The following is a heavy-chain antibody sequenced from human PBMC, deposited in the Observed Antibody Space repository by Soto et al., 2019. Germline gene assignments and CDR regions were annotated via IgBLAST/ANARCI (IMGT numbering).Heavy chain of an antibody. D-gene: IGHD3-10*01. CDR2: ISSSSSTT. CDR3: ARDAGSWGY. J-gene: IGHJ4*02. CDR1: GFTFTTYS. Sequence: EVQLVESGGGLVQPGGSLRLSCAASGFTFTTYSMNWVRQAPGKGLEWGSYISSSSSTTYYADSVKGRFTISRDNAKNSQYLQMNSLRDEDTAVYYCARDAGSWGYWGQGTLVTVSS. V-gene: IGHV3-48*02.